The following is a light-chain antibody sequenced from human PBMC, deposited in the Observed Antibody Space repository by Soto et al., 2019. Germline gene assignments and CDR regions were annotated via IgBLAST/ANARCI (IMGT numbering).Light chain of an antibody. CDR1: SSDVGGYNH. V-gene: IGLV2-14*01. J-gene: IGLJ1*01. CDR2: EVS. Sequence: QSVLTQPASVSGSPGQSIAISCTGTSSDVGGYNHVSWYQHYPGKAPKLIIYEVSNRPSGVSNRFSGSKSGNTASLTISGLQAEDEVDYYCNSFTSSSTSYVFGTGTKVTVL. CDR3: NSFTSSSTSYV.